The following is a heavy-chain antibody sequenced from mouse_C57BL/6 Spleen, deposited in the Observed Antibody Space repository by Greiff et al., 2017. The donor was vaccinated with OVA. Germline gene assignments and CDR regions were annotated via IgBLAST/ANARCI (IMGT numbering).Heavy chain of an antibody. J-gene: IGHJ2*01. V-gene: IGHV1-76*01. D-gene: IGHD3-2*02. Sequence: QVQLQQSGAELVRPGASVKLSCKASGYTFTDYYINWVKQRPGQGLEWIARIYPGSGNTYYNEKFKGKATLTAEKSSSTAYMQLSSLTSEDSAVYFCARSTAQAGDYWGQGTTLTVSS. CDR2: IYPGSGNT. CDR1: GYTFTDYY. CDR3: ARSTAQAGDY.